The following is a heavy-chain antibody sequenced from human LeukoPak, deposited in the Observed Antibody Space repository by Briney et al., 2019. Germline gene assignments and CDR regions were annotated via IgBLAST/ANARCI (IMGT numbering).Heavy chain of an antibody. V-gene: IGHV3-23*01. CDR3: AKDDAWLQYND. Sequence: GGSLRLSCAASGFTFSSYGMSWVRQAPGKGLEWVSAISGSGGSTYYADSVKGRFTISRDNSKNTLYLQINSLRDEDTAVYYCAKDDAWLQYNDWGQGTLVTVSS. CDR1: GFTFSSYG. CDR2: ISGSGGST. J-gene: IGHJ4*02. D-gene: IGHD5-24*01.